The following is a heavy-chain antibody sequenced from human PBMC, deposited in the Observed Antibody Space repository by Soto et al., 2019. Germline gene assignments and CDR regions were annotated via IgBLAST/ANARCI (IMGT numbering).Heavy chain of an antibody. Sequence: GGSLRLSCAASGFTFSSYWMYWVRQAPGKGLVWVSRINSDGSSTSYADSVKGRFTISRDNAKNTLYLQMNSLRAEDTAVYYCAREYYDFWSGYNDAFDIWGQGTMVTVSS. CDR2: INSDGSST. V-gene: IGHV3-74*01. CDR1: GFTFSSYW. D-gene: IGHD3-3*01. CDR3: AREYYDFWSGYNDAFDI. J-gene: IGHJ3*02.